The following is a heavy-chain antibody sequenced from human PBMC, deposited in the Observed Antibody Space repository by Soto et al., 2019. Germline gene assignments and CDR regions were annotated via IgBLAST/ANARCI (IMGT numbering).Heavy chain of an antibody. Sequence: QLQLQESGPGLVKPSETLSLTCTVSGGSISSSTYYWGWIRQPPGKGLEWVGSIYYSGTTYYNPSLKSRVTISVDTSKNQFSLKLSSVTAADTAVFYCARFSFCCNWFDPWGQGTLVTVSS. J-gene: IGHJ5*02. CDR2: IYYSGTT. CDR3: ARFSFCCNWFDP. CDR1: GGSISSSTYY. V-gene: IGHV4-39*01. D-gene: IGHD2-15*01.